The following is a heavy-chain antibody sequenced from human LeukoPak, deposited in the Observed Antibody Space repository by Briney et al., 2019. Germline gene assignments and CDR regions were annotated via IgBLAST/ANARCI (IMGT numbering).Heavy chain of an antibody. CDR3: AKVKGIAARPGYFDY. J-gene: IGHJ4*02. CDR2: ISGSGGST. Sequence: GGSLRLSCAASGFTFSSYAMSWVRQAPGKGLEWVSAISGSGGSTYYADSVKGRFAISRDNSKNTLYLQMNSLRAEDTAVYYCAKVKGIAARPGYFDYWGQGTLVTVSS. V-gene: IGHV3-23*01. CDR1: GFTFSSYA. D-gene: IGHD6-6*01.